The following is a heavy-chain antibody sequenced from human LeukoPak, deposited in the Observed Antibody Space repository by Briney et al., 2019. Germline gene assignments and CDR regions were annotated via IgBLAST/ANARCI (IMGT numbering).Heavy chain of an antibody. CDR2: IWYDGSNK. D-gene: IGHD1-26*01. J-gene: IGHJ4*02. CDR3: AGDRATSYFDY. CDR1: GFTFGNYD. Sequence: PGGSLRLSCAASGFTFGNYDLHWVRQAPGKGLEWVAFIWYDGSNKYYTDSVKGRFTISRDNSKNTLYLQMNSLRAEDTAVYYCAGDRATSYFDYWGQGALVTISS. V-gene: IGHV3-33*08.